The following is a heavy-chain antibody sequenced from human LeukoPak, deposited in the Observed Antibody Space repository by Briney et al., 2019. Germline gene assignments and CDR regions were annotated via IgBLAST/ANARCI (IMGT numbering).Heavy chain of an antibody. Sequence: ASVKVSCKASGYTFTGYYMHWVRQAPGQGLEWMGWINPNSGGTNYAQKFQGWVTMTRDTSISTAYMELSRLRSDDTAVYYCARDQILYYYGSGSYYPHYYYYGMDVWGQGTTVTVSS. CDR3: ARDQILYYYGSGSYYPHYYYYGMDV. V-gene: IGHV1-2*04. D-gene: IGHD3-10*01. J-gene: IGHJ6*02. CDR1: GYTFTGYY. CDR2: INPNSGGT.